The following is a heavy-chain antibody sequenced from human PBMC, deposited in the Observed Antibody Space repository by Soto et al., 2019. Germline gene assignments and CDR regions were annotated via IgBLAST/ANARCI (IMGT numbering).Heavy chain of an antibody. J-gene: IGHJ4*01. CDR3: ARHSTSAPKDY. Sequence: GESLKISCNGSGYSFTTYCIALVLQMPGKGLEWVGIIYPGDSDTRYSPSFEGHVTISVDKSISTAFLQWNSLKASDNAIYYCARHSTSAPKDYWGQGTLVTVSS. CDR1: GYSFTTYC. CDR2: IYPGDSDT. V-gene: IGHV5-51*01. D-gene: IGHD3-10*01.